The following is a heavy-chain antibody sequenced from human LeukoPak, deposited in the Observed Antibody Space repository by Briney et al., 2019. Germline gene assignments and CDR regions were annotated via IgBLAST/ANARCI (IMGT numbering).Heavy chain of an antibody. CDR3: AREGYYYDSSGSYNWFDP. J-gene: IGHJ5*02. D-gene: IGHD3-22*01. CDR2: ISYDGSNK. Sequence: GGSLRLSCAASGFTFSSYAMHWVRQAPGKGLEWVAVISYDGSNKYYADSVKGRFTISRDNSKNTLYLQMNSLRAEDTAVHYCAREGYYYDSSGSYNWFDPWGQGTLVTVSS. V-gene: IGHV3-30-3*01. CDR1: GFTFSSYA.